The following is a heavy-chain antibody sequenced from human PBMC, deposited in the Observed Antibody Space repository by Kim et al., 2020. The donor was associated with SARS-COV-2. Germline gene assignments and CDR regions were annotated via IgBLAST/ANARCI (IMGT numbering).Heavy chain of an antibody. CDR2: IIPIFGTA. V-gene: IGHV1-69*13. CDR3: ATSRGDIVVVPAAKSLLYYYGMDV. CDR1: GGTFSSYA. Sequence: SVKVSCKASGGTFSSYAISWVRQAPGQGLEWMGGIIPIFGTANYAQKFQGRVTITADESTSTAYMELSSLRSEDTAVYYCATSRGDIVVVPAAKSLLYYYGMDVWGQGTTVTVSS. J-gene: IGHJ6*02. D-gene: IGHD2-2*01.